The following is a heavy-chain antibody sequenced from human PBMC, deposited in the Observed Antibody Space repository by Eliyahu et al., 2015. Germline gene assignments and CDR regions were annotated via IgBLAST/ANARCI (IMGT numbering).Heavy chain of an antibody. D-gene: IGHD3-3*01. CDR1: GYTFTDYY. CDR3: ARDGLWSNNWFDP. J-gene: IGHJ5*02. V-gene: IGHV1-2*02. CDR2: INPNSGDT. Sequence: QVQLVQSGAEVRKPGASVKVSCKASGYTFTDYYIHWVRQAPGQGLEWMGWINPNSGDTTYAQKFQGRITMTRDTSIKTVYMALTRLRSDDTAVYYCARDGLWSNNWFDPWGQGTLVAVSS.